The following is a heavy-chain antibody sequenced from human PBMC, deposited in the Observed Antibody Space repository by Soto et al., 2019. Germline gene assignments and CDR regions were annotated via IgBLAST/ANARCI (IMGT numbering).Heavy chain of an antibody. J-gene: IGHJ4*02. V-gene: IGHV3-30-3*01. CDR2: ISYDGSNK. Sequence: GGSLRLSCAASGFTFSSYAMHWVRQAPGKGLEWVAVISYDGSNKYYADSVKGRFTISRDNSKNTLYLQMNSLRAEDTAVYYCARDDLGDYGDYRLRYYFDYWGQGTLVTVSS. CDR1: GFTFSSYA. D-gene: IGHD4-17*01. CDR3: ARDDLGDYGDYRLRYYFDY.